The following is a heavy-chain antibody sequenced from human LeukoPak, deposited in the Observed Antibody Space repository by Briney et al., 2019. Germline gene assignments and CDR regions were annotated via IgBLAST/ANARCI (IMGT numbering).Heavy chain of an antibody. Sequence: GGSLRLSYAAPGVIFANCAMSWVRQAPGKGLEWVSAISGRGSTYYADAVRGRFTISRDISKNSLYLQMSSLRAQDTAMYYCAIVNWGGPYSWGQGALVTVSS. CDR3: AIVNWGGPYS. CDR2: ISGRGST. J-gene: IGHJ4*02. CDR1: GVIFANCA. V-gene: IGHV3-23*01. D-gene: IGHD7-27*01.